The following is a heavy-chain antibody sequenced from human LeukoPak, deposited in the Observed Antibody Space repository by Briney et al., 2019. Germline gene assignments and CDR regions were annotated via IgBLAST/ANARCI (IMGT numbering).Heavy chain of an antibody. D-gene: IGHD5-12*01. CDR3: ARVDIRTAFFDY. J-gene: IGHJ4*02. V-gene: IGHV4-4*07. Sequence: SETLSLSCTVSGGSINSYYWSWIRQPAGKGLEWIGRIYSSGSTGYNPSLKSRVTMSLDTSKNQFSLNLSSVTAADTAVYYCARVDIRTAFFDYWGQGTLVTVSS. CDR1: GGSINSYY. CDR2: IYSSGST.